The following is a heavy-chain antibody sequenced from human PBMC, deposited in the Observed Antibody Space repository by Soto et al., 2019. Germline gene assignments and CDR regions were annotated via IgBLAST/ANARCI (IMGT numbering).Heavy chain of an antibody. J-gene: IGHJ6*02. V-gene: IGHV1-69*01. CDR1: GGTFSSYA. Sequence: SVKVSCKASGGTFSSYAISWVRQAPGQGLEWMGGIIPIFGTANYAQKFQGRVTITADESTNTAYMELSSLRSEDTAVYYCAREGTLREAGYGMDVWGQGATVTSP. D-gene: IGHD1-1*01. CDR2: IIPIFGTA. CDR3: AREGTLREAGYGMDV.